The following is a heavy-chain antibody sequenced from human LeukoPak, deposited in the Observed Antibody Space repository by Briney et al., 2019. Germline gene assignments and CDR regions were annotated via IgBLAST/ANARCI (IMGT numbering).Heavy chain of an antibody. Sequence: GGSLRLSCAASGFTFSSYWMHWVRQAPGKGLVWVSRINSDGSSTSHADSVKGRFTISRDNAKNTLYLQMNSLRAEDTAVYYCARDRRYCSGGSCYINWFDPWGQGTLVTVSS. V-gene: IGHV3-74*01. CDR2: INSDGSST. CDR1: GFTFSSYW. J-gene: IGHJ5*02. CDR3: ARDRRYCSGGSCYINWFDP. D-gene: IGHD2-15*01.